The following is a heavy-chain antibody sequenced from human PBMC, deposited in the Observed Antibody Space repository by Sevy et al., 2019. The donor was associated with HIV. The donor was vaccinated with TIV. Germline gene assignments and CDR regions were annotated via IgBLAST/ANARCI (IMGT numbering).Heavy chain of an antibody. CDR3: ARHSDDFWSGYFSNYYYGMDV. CDR1: GGSISSYY. D-gene: IGHD3-3*01. CDR2: IYYSGST. J-gene: IGHJ6*02. V-gene: IGHV4-59*08. Sequence: SETLSLTCTVSGGSISSYYWSWIRQPPGKGLEWIGYIYYSGSTNYNPSLKSRVTISVDTSKNQFSLKLGSVTAADTAVYYCARHSDDFWSGYFSNYYYGMDVWGQGTTVTVSS.